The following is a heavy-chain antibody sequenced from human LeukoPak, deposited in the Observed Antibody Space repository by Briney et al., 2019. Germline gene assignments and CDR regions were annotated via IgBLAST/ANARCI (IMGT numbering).Heavy chain of an antibody. CDR3: ARHEVGRGGIIYGVDY. CDR2: IYYSGST. D-gene: IGHD3-10*01. CDR1: GGSISSYY. J-gene: IGHJ4*02. Sequence: SETLSLTCTVSGGSISSYYWSWIRQPPGKGLEWIGYIYYSGSTNYNPSFKSRVTISVDTSKNQFSLKMSSLTAADTAVYYCARHEVGRGGIIYGVDYGGQGTLVTASS. V-gene: IGHV4-59*01.